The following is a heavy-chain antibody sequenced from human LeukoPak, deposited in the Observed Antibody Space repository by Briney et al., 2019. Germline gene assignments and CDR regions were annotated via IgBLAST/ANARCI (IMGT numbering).Heavy chain of an antibody. Sequence: ASVKVSCKASGYTFTSYAMNWVRQAPGQGLEWMGWINTNTGNPTYAQGFTGRFVFSLDTSVSTAYLQISSLKAEDTAVYYCARGTSYPPYYYYGMDVWGQGTTVTVSS. CDR3: ARGTSYPPYYYYGMDV. CDR2: INTNTGNP. D-gene: IGHD3-16*02. J-gene: IGHJ6*02. CDR1: GYTFTSYA. V-gene: IGHV7-4-1*02.